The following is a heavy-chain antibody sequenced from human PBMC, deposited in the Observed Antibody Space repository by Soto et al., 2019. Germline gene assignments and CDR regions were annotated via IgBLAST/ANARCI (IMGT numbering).Heavy chain of an antibody. CDR3: ARVGCSGGSCYAVDS. D-gene: IGHD2-15*01. Sequence: QVQLVQSGAEVKKPGASVKVSCKASGYSFTSYYIHWVRQAPGQGLEWMGIINPSRSTTYAQKFQGRVTMTRDTSTSTVYMELSSLRSEDTAVHYCARVGCSGGSCYAVDSWGQGTLVTVSS. J-gene: IGHJ4*02. CDR1: GYSFTSYY. CDR2: INPSRST. V-gene: IGHV1-46*01.